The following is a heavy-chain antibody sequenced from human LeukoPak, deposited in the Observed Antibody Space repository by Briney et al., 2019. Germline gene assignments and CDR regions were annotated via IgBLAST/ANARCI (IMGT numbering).Heavy chain of an antibody. CDR2: IDVDGSGT. J-gene: IGHJ6*02. V-gene: IGHV3-74*01. D-gene: IGHD2-2*01. Sequence: PGGSLRLSCEASGFTFSDHWMHWVRQAPGKGPVWVARIDVDGSGTNYADSVKGRFTISRDNAKNTLYLQMSSLRVDDTAVYYCARGSDIVVVPAAPSPYYYYGMDVWGQGTTVTVSS. CDR3: ARGSDIVVVPAAPSPYYYYGMDV. CDR1: GFTFSDHW.